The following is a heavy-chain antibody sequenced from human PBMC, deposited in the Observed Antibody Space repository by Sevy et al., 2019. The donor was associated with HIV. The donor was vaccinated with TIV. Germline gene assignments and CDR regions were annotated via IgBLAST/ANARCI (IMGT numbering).Heavy chain of an antibody. V-gene: IGHV1-46*01. CDR2: NNPSGGGT. J-gene: IGHJ4*02. CDR3: ARDKDWLLYDY. D-gene: IGHD3-9*01. CDR1: GYTFSTYL. Sequence: ASVKVSCKAFGYTFSTYLMHWVRQAPGQGLEWVGVNNPSGGGTKYAQKFQGRVIMTGDTLTSTVYMELSSLRSEDTAVYYCARDKDWLLYDYWGQGTLVTVSS.